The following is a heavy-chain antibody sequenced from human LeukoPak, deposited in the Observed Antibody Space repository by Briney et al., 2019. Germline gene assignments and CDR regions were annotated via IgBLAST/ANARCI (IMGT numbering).Heavy chain of an antibody. V-gene: IGHV3-23*01. D-gene: IGHD3-10*01. CDR2: ISGSGGAT. CDR1: GFTFSSYG. J-gene: IGHJ4*02. Sequence: GGSLRLSCAASGFTFSSYGMSWVRQAPGKGLEWVSGISGSGGATYYADSVKGRFTVSRDDPHNTLYLQMNSVRAEDTAVYFCARGGVDHYGSGTYYLMYYFDHWGQGALVTVSS. CDR3: ARGGVDHYGSGTYYLMYYFDH.